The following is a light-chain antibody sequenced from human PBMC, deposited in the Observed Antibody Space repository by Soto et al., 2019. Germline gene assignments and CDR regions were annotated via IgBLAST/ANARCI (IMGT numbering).Light chain of an antibody. J-gene: IGKJ1*01. CDR1: QSISSW. CDR2: DAS. V-gene: IGKV1-5*01. Sequence: DIQMTQSPSTLSASVGDRVTITCRASQSISSWLAWYQQKPGKAPKLLIYDASSLESGGPSRFSGSGSGTEFTLTISSLQPDDFATYYCQQYNSYLWTFGQGTKV. CDR3: QQYNSYLWT.